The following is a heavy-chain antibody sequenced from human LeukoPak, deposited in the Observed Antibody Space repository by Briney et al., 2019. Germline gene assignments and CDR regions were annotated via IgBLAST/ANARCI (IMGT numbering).Heavy chain of an antibody. CDR2: IIPIFGTA. D-gene: IGHD3-10*01. J-gene: IGHJ6*03. CDR1: GYTFTGYY. CDR3: ATAMAPFYYYYYMDV. Sequence: GASVKVSCKASGYTFTGYYMHWVRQAPGQGLEWMGGIIPIFGTANYAQKFQGRVTITADKSTSTAYMELSSLRSEDTAVYYCATAMAPFYYYYYMDVWGKGTTVTVSS. V-gene: IGHV1-69*06.